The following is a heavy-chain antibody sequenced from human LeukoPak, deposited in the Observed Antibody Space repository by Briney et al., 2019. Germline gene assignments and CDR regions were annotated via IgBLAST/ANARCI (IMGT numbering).Heavy chain of an antibody. CDR2: INWNGGST. CDR1: GFTFDDYG. D-gene: IGHD6-13*01. CDR3: AKGSSSWPSPFDY. V-gene: IGHV3-20*04. J-gene: IGHJ4*02. Sequence: GGSLRLSCAASGFTFDDYGMSWVRQAPGKGLEWVSGINWNGGSTGYADSVKGRFTISRDNSKNSLYLQMNTLRAENTALYYCAKGSSSWPSPFDYWGQGTLVTVSS.